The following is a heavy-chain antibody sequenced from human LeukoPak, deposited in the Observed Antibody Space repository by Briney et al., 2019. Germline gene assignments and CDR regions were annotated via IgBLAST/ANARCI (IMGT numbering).Heavy chain of an antibody. J-gene: IGHJ6*02. CDR3: ARDPIKLRFLEWLLCYGMDV. CDR2: ISAYNGNT. V-gene: IGHV1-18*01. CDR1: GYTFTSYG. Sequence: GASVKVSCKASGYTFTSYGISWVRQAPGQGLEWMGWISAYNGNTNYAQKFQGRVTMTRDTSTSTVYMELSSLRSEDTAVYYCARDPIKLRFLEWLLCYGMDVWGQGTTVTVSS. D-gene: IGHD3-3*01.